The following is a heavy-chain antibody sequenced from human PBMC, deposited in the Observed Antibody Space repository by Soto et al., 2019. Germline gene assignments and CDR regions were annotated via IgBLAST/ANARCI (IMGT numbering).Heavy chain of an antibody. CDR3: ARLDYYYSSGYYGSPYYYGMDV. V-gene: IGHV5-10-1*01. D-gene: IGHD3-22*01. Sequence: GESLKISCKGSGYSFTSYWISWVRQMPGKGLEWMGRIDPSDSYTNYSPSFQGHVTISADKSISTAYLQWSSLKASDTAMYYCARLDYYYSSGYYGSPYYYGMDVWGQGTTVTVSS. CDR2: IDPSDSYT. CDR1: GYSFTSYW. J-gene: IGHJ6*02.